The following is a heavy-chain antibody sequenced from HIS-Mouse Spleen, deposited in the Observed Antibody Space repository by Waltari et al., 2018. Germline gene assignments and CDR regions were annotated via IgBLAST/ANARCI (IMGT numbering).Heavy chain of an antibody. CDR3: ARGSSSGSYWYYYYGMDV. D-gene: IGHD1-26*01. Sequence: QVQLVQSGAEVKKPGASVKVSCTASGYPFPSYDLNWVRQATGQGLEWMGWMNPNSGNTGYAQKFQGRVTMTRNTSISTAYMELSSLRSEDTAVYYCARGSSSGSYWYYYYGMDVWGQGTTVTVSS. V-gene: IGHV1-8*01. J-gene: IGHJ6*02. CDR1: GYPFPSYD. CDR2: MNPNSGNT.